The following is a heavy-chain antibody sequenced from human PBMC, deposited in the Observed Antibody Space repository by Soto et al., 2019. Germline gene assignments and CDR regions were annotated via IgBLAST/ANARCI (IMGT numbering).Heavy chain of an antibody. CDR3: ASSEWTYGMDV. D-gene: IGHD3-3*01. CDR1: GATFNSIA. Sequence: SVKVSCKASGATFNSIAFTWVRQAPGQGLEWVGGIIPISRTTIYAQKFQGRVTITADKSTSTAYMELSSLRSEDTAVYYCASSEWTYGMDVWGQGTTVTVSS. J-gene: IGHJ6*02. V-gene: IGHV1-69*06. CDR2: IIPISRTT.